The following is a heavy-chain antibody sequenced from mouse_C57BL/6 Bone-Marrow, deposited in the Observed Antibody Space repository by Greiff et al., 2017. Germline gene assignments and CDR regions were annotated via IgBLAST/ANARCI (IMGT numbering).Heavy chain of an antibody. CDR1: GFTFSDYY. CDR2: ISNGGGST. CDR3: ARLDYYGRSYAMDY. Sequence: EVMLVESGGGLVQPGGSLKLSCAASGFTFSDYYMYWVRQTPEKRLEWVAYISNGGGSTYYPDTVKGRFTISRDNAKNTLYLQMSRLKSEDTAMYYCARLDYYGRSYAMDYWGQGTSVTVSS. D-gene: IGHD1-1*01. V-gene: IGHV5-12*01. J-gene: IGHJ4*01.